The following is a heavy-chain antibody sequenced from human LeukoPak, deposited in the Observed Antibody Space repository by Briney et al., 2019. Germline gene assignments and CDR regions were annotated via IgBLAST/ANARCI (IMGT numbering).Heavy chain of an antibody. Sequence: GGSLRLSCAASGFTFSTYAMSWVRQAPGKGLEWVSTITGSADRTHYADSVKGRFTISRDNSKNIVYLQMNSLRAKDTAVYFCARPQVVVLNPFDYWGQGTLVTVSS. CDR2: ITGSADRT. D-gene: IGHD3-10*01. J-gene: IGHJ4*02. V-gene: IGHV3-23*01. CDR3: ARPQVVVLNPFDY. CDR1: GFTFSTYA.